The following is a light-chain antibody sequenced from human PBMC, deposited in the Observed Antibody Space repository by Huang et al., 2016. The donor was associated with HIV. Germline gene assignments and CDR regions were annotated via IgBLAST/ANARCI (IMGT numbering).Light chain of an antibody. J-gene: IGKJ2*01. Sequence: EIVLTQSPATLSLSPGQRATLSCRASQGVSSYLAWYQQKPGQAPGLLIYAASSRATGIPARFSGSGSGTDFTLTISSLEPEDFAVYYCQQRSNWPYTFGQGTKLEIK. CDR2: AAS. V-gene: IGKV3-11*01. CDR1: QGVSSY. CDR3: QQRSNWPYT.